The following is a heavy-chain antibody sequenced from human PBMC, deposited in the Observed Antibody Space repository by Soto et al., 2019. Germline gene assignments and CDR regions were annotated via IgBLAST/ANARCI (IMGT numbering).Heavy chain of an antibody. CDR2: ISSSSNYI. CDR1: GFTFSSYN. D-gene: IGHD4-17*01. V-gene: IGHV3-21*02. Sequence: EVQLVESGGGLVKPGGSLRLSCTASGFTFSSYNMNWVRQAPGKRLEWVSSISSSSNYIYYADSMKGRFTISRDNAKNSLYLQMNSLRAEDTAVYYCARENAYGDPNSFDYWGQGTLVTVSS. J-gene: IGHJ4*02. CDR3: ARENAYGDPNSFDY.